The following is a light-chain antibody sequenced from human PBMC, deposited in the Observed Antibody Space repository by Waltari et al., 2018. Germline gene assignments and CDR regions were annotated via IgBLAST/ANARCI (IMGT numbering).Light chain of an antibody. J-gene: IGLJ2*01. CDR2: GVN. V-gene: IGLV2-14*01. CDR1: RSDVGGYDS. Sequence: QSVLTQPASVSGSLGQSITISCPGPRSDVGGYDSVPWCQQYPGKAPKPLIYGVNNRPSGISSRFSGSKSANTATLTISGLQAEDEAYYYCSSYISSSLGVFGGGTKLTVL. CDR3: SSYISSSLGV.